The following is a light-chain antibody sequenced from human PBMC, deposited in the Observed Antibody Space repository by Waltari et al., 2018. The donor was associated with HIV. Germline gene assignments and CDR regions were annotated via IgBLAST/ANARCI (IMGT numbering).Light chain of an antibody. Sequence: QSVLTQPPSVSGAPGQRVTISCTGSSSNIGAGFDVHWYQQLPGTSPKLLIYDNPHRPSGVPDRFSGSRSGSSASLAITGLQAEDEADYYCQSFDSSLSGYVFGTGTKVTVL. CDR1: SSNIGAGFD. J-gene: IGLJ1*01. V-gene: IGLV1-40*01. CDR2: DNP. CDR3: QSFDSSLSGYV.